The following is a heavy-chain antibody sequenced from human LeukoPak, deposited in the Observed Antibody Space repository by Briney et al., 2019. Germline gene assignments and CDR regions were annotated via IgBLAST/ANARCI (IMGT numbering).Heavy chain of an antibody. CDR3: AKQSRSSGWYPIDY. D-gene: IGHD6-19*01. J-gene: IGHJ4*02. Sequence: GGSLRLSCAASGFTFSSYAMSWVRQAPGKGLEWVSAISGSGGSTYYADSVKGRFTISRDNSKNTLYLQMNSLRAEDTAVYYCAKQSRSSGWYPIDYWGQGTLVTVSS. CDR2: ISGSGGST. V-gene: IGHV3-23*01. CDR1: GFTFSSYA.